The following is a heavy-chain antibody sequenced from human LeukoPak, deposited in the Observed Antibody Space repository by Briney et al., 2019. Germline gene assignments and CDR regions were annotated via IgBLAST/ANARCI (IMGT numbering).Heavy chain of an antibody. CDR1: GFTFSSYA. CDR3: AREYQLLRAFDY. Sequence: GGSLRLSCAASGFTFSSYAMHWVRQAPGKGLEWVAVISYDGSNKYYADSVKGRFTISRDNSKNTLYLQMNSLRAEDTAVYYCAREYQLLRAFDYWGQGTLVTVSS. D-gene: IGHD2-2*01. CDR2: ISYDGSNK. V-gene: IGHV3-30-3*01. J-gene: IGHJ4*02.